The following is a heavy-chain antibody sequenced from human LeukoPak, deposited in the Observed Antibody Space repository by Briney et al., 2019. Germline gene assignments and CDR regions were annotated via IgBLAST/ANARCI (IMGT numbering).Heavy chain of an antibody. V-gene: IGHV3-11*01. J-gene: IGHJ6*03. Sequence: GGSLRLSCAASGFTFSDYYMTWIRQAPGKGLEWVSYITTSGNTIHYADSVKGRFTISRDNAKNSLYLQMNSLRAEDTAVYYCAKDPHFYYYYYMDVWGNGTTVTVSS. CDR2: ITTSGNTI. CDR3: AKDPHFYYYYYMDV. CDR1: GFTFSDYY.